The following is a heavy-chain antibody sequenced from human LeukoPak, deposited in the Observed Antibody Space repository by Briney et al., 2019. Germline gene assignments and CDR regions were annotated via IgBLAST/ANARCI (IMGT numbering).Heavy chain of an antibody. CDR1: GFRFSNFG. CDR3: AKDKSYGSGIDH. CDR2: ITFDGGNK. D-gene: IGHD5-24*01. V-gene: IGHV3-30*02. Sequence: PGGSLRLSCAASGFRFSNFGMHWVRQAPGKGLEWVAIITFDGGNKYYIDSVQGRFTISRDNSKNTVYLQMDSLRPGDTAVYYCAKDKSYGSGIDHWGQGALVTVSS. J-gene: IGHJ4*02.